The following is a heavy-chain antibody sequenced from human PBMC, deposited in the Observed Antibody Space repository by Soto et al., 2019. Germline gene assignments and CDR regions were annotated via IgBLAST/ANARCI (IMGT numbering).Heavy chain of an antibody. Sequence: GGSLRLSCAAYGFTVSSNYISWVRQAPGKGLEWVSVIYIGGSTYYADSVKGRFTISRDNSKNTLYLQMNSLRAEDTAVYYCRVTTLGWYFDLWGRGTQVTVSS. CDR3: RVTTLGWYFDL. CDR1: GFTVSSNY. V-gene: IGHV3-53*01. CDR2: IYIGGST. J-gene: IGHJ2*01. D-gene: IGHD4-17*01.